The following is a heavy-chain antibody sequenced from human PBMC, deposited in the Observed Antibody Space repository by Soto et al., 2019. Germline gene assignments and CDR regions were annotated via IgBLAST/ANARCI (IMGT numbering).Heavy chain of an antibody. V-gene: IGHV4-30-2*01. CDR3: ARSQTTVTCYDY. CDR2: IYHSGST. CDR1: GGSISSGGYS. Sequence: SETLSLTCAVPGGSISSGGYSWSWIRQPPGKGLEWIGYIYHSGSTYYNPSLKSRVTISVDRSKNQFSLKLSSVTAADTAVYYCARSQTTVTCYDYWGQGTLVTVSS. D-gene: IGHD4-17*01. J-gene: IGHJ4*02.